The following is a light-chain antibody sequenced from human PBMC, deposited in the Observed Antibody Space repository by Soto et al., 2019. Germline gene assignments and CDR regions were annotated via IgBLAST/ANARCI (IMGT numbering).Light chain of an antibody. CDR1: QSVSSGY. CDR3: QQYSNSPQT. J-gene: IGKJ1*01. Sequence: EIVLTQSPGTLSLSSGERATLSCRASQSVSSGYLAWYQQKPGQAPSLLIYGASSRATGIPDRFSGSGSGTDSTLTISRLEPEDFAVYFCQQYSNSPQTCGQGTKVDIK. V-gene: IGKV3-20*01. CDR2: GAS.